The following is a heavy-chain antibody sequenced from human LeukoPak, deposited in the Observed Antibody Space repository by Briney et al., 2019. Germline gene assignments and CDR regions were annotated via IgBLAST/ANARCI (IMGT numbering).Heavy chain of an antibody. V-gene: IGHV4-30-4*08. CDR1: GGSISSSSYY. CDR2: IYYSGST. CDR3: ARTIRRRYYFDY. Sequence: SETLSLTCTVSGGSISSSSYYWGWIRQPPGRGLEWIGYIYYSGSTYYNPSLKSRVTISVDTSKNRFSLKLSSVTAADTTVYYCARTIRRRYYFDYWGQGTLVTVSS. J-gene: IGHJ4*02. D-gene: IGHD1-14*01.